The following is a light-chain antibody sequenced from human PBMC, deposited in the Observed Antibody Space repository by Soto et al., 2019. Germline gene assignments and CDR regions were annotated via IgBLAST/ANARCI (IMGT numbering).Light chain of an antibody. J-gene: IGKJ1*01. Sequence: DIPMTQSPSTLSVFVGDRVTITCRASQSISKYLGWYQQKPGKAPNLLIYDASILESGVPSRFSGSGSGTEFSLTISSLQADDFATYYCQQYKSYTSCTFGQGTKVEI. CDR3: QQYKSYTSCT. CDR2: DAS. V-gene: IGKV1-5*01. CDR1: QSISKY.